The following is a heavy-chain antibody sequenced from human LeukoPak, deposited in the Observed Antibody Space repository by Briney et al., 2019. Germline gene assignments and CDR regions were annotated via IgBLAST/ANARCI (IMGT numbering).Heavy chain of an antibody. V-gene: IGHV4-30-4*01. D-gene: IGHD3-22*01. CDR2: IYYSGST. CDR1: GGSISSGDYY. CDR3: ARGDSRGYYFDY. Sequence: SQTLSLTYTVSGGSISSGDYYWSWIRQPPGKGLEWIGYIYYSGSTYYNPSLKSRVTISVDTSKNQFSLKLSSVTAADTAVYYCARGDSRGYYFDYWGQGTLVTVSS. J-gene: IGHJ4*02.